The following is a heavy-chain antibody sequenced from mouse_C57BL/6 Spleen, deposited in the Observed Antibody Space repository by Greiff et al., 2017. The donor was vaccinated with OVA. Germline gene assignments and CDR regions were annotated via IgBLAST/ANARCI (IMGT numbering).Heavy chain of an antibody. D-gene: IGHD2-1*01. CDR3: ASGYGNYIYFDV. J-gene: IGHJ1*03. V-gene: IGHV1-22*01. CDR1: GYTFTDYN. Sequence: VQLQQSGPELVKPGASVKMSCKASGYTFTDYNMHWVKQSHGKSLEWIGYINPNNGGTSYNQKFKGKATLTVNKSSSTAYMELRSLTSEDSAVYYCASGYGNYIYFDVWGTGTTVTVSS. CDR2: INPNNGGT.